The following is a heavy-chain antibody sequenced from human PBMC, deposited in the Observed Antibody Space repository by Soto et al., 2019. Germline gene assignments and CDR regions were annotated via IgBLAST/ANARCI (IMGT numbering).Heavy chain of an antibody. Sequence: GGSLRLSCAASGFTVSSNYMSWVRQAPGKGLEWVSVIYSGGSTYYADAVKGSFTISRDNSKNKLYLQMNILIVEDTVEYYGASCTWSGYETGAAFDIWGQGTMVTVSS. V-gene: IGHV3-66*01. CDR2: IYSGGST. D-gene: IGHD3-3*01. CDR1: GFTVSSNY. CDR3: ASCTWSGYETGAAFDI. J-gene: IGHJ3*02.